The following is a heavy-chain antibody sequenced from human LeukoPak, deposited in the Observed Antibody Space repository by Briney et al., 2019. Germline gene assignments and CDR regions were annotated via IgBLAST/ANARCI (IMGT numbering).Heavy chain of an antibody. CDR2: IYSGGST. Sequence: GGSLRLSCAASGFTVSSNYMSWVRQAPGKGLEWVSVIYSGGSTYYADSVKGRFTISRDNSKNTLYLQMNSLRAEDTAVYYCAKEGPDYDSSGYRHDAFDIWGQGTMVTVSS. D-gene: IGHD3-22*01. V-gene: IGHV3-66*01. CDR1: GFTVSSNY. CDR3: AKEGPDYDSSGYRHDAFDI. J-gene: IGHJ3*02.